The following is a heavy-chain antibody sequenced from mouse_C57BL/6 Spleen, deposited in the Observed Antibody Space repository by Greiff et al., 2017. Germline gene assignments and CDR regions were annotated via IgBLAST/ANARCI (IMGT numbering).Heavy chain of an antibody. CDR2: IYPEDGDT. CDR3: ARRDSNYCFAY. V-gene: IGHV1-82*01. Sequence: QVQLQQSGPELVKPGASVKISCKASGYAFSSSWMNWVKQRPGEGLEWIGRIYPEDGDTNYNGKFKGKATLTADKSSSTAYMQLSSLTSEDSAVYCCARRDSNYCFAYWGQGTLVTVSA. J-gene: IGHJ3*01. CDR1: GYAFSSSW. D-gene: IGHD2-5*01.